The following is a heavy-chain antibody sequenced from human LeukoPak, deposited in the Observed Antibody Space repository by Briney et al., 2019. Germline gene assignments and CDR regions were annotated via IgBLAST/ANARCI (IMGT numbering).Heavy chain of an antibody. V-gene: IGHV3-9*01. CDR2: ISWNSGSI. Sequence: TGGSLRLSCAASGFTFDDYAMHWVRQAPGKGLEWVSGISWNSGSIGYADSVKGRFTISRDNAKNTLYLQMNSLRAEDTAVYYCAKEGSSWDLEDDAFDIWGQGTMVTVSS. D-gene: IGHD1-26*01. J-gene: IGHJ3*02. CDR1: GFTFDDYA. CDR3: AKEGSSWDLEDDAFDI.